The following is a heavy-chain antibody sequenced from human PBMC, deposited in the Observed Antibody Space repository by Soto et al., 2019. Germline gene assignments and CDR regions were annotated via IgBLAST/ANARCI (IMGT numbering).Heavy chain of an antibody. CDR2: IKSKTDGGTT. CDR3: TTGFSGSCYYYYGMDV. V-gene: IGHV3-15*01. CDR1: GFTFSNAW. J-gene: IGHJ6*02. D-gene: IGHD1-26*01. Sequence: GGSLRLSCAASGFTFSNAWMSWVRQAPGKGLEWVGRIKSKTDGGTTDYAAPVKGRFTISRDDSKNTLYLQMNSLKTEDTAVYYCTTGFSGSCYYYYGMDVWGQGTTVTVSS.